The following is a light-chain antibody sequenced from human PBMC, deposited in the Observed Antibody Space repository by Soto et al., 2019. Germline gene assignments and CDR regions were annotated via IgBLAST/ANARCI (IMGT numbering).Light chain of an antibody. J-gene: IGKJ1*01. V-gene: IGKV1-5*01. CDR1: QSIGSW. CDR2: DAS. Sequence: DIQMTQSPSSLSASVGDRVTITCRASQSIGSWLAWYQQRPGKAPILLIYDASNLQSGVPSRFSGGGSGTEVTLTISGLQPDDFATYYCQQYNSYWTFGPGTKVEIK. CDR3: QQYNSYWT.